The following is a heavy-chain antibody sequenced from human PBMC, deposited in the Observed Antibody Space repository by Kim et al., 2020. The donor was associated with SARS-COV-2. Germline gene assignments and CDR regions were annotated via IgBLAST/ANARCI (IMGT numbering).Heavy chain of an antibody. V-gene: IGHV3-30-3*01. CDR3: ARSIAGSYYYGMDV. CDR1: GFTFSSYA. Sequence: GGSLRLSCAASGFTFSSYAMHWVRQAPGKGLEWVAVISYDGSNKYYADSVKGRFTISRDNSKNTLYLQMNSLRAEDTAVYYCARSIAGSYYYGMDVCGQG. CDR2: ISYDGSNK. D-gene: IGHD6-6*01. J-gene: IGHJ6*02.